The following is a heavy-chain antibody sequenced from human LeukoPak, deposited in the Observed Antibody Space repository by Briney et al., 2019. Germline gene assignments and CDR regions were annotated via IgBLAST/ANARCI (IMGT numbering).Heavy chain of an antibody. CDR1: GFTFSDHC. CDR3: ARHWGRGYYYFDY. J-gene: IGHJ4*02. D-gene: IGHD3-22*01. V-gene: IGHV3-7*01. Sequence: GGSPRLSCAASGFTFSDHCMSWVRQAPGKGLEWVANIKQDGSEKYYVDSVKGRFTISRDNAKNSLYLQMNSLRAEDTAVYYCARHWGRGYYYFDYWGQGTLVTVSS. CDR2: IKQDGSEK.